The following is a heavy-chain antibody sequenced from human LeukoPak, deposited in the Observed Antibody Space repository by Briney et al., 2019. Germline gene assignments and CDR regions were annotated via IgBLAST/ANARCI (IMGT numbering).Heavy chain of an antibody. CDR1: GLTLSRYG. Sequence: GRSLRLSCAASGLTLSRYGMHWVRQAPGKGLEWVAVISYDGSTKNYADSVKDRFTISRDNSENTLYLQMCSLRVEDTAVYYCAGVPNVREGEWFDPWGQGTLVTVSS. CDR3: AGVPNVREGEWFDP. CDR2: ISYDGSTK. V-gene: IGHV3-30*03. J-gene: IGHJ5*02. D-gene: IGHD3-16*01.